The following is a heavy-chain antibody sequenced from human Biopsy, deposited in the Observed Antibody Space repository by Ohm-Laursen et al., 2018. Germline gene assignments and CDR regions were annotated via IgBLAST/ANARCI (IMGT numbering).Heavy chain of an antibody. CDR2: ISYSRDT. V-gene: IGHV4-59*08. D-gene: IGHD1-26*01. J-gene: IGHJ2*01. Sequence: SDTLSLTCPVSGGSISGSSWSWIRQAPGKGLEWIGYISYSRDTNYNPSLKSRITISVDTSKNQFSLKLTSVTAADTAVYYCARHAPSYSGSYWRYFDLWGRGTLVTVSS. CDR3: ARHAPSYSGSYWRYFDL. CDR1: GGSISGSS.